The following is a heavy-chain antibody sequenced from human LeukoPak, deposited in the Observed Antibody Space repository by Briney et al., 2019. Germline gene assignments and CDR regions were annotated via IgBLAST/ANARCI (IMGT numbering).Heavy chain of an antibody. CDR2: ISTDGRNT. V-gene: IGHV3-30*04. CDR1: GFTFSSYA. D-gene: IGHD2-15*01. Sequence: PGGSLRLSCAASGFTFSSYAMSWVRQPPGKGLEWVAAISTDGRNTYYINSVKGRFTISRDNSKNTVFLQMNSLTKEDTVMYYCARDYDTLGGWFDYWGQGTLVTVSS. J-gene: IGHJ4*02. CDR3: ARDYDTLGGWFDY.